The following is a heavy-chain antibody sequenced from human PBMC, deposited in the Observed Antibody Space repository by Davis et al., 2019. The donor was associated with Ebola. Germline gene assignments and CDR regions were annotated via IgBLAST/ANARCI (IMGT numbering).Heavy chain of an antibody. CDR3: ARSTRIAADQYGMDV. J-gene: IGHJ6*02. CDR2: IVGSGDTT. CDR1: GFTFSSYA. V-gene: IGHV3-23*01. Sequence: PGGSLRLSCAASGFTFSSYAMSWVRQAPGKGLEWVSAIVGSGDTTYYADSVKGRFTISRDNAKNSLYLQMNSLRAEDTAVYYCARSTRIAADQYGMDVWGQGTTVTVSS. D-gene: IGHD6-13*01.